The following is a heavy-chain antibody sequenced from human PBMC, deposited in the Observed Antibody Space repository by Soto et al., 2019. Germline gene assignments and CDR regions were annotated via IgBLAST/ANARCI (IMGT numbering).Heavy chain of an antibody. CDR1: GYSFTSYC. CDR2: IDPSDSYT. Sequence: PGESLKISCKVSGYSFTSYCISWVRQMPGKGLEWMGRIDPSDSYTNYSPSFQGHVTISADKSISTAYLQWSSLKASDTAMYYCARLLFSRVDLGPWGQGTLVTLAS. D-gene: IGHD5-12*01. V-gene: IGHV5-10-1*01. J-gene: IGHJ5*02. CDR3: ARLLFSRVDLGP.